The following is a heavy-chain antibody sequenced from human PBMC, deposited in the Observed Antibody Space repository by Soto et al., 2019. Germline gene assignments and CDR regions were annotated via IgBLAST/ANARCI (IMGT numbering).Heavy chain of an antibody. J-gene: IGHJ6*02. D-gene: IGHD1-7*01. CDR1: GFSLSIFD. CDR3: ARYSGTTFTMDV. Sequence: GGSLRLSCAASGFSLSIFDMHWVRQPTGKGLQWVSAIGTAGDTSYPDSVKGRFTISRENAKNSLYLQMHNLRAEDTAVYYCARYSGTTFTMDVWGQGTTVTVSS. CDR2: IGTAGDT. V-gene: IGHV3-13*01.